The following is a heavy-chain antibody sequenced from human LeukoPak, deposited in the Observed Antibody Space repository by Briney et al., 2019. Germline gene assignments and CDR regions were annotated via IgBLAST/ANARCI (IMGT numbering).Heavy chain of an antibody. CDR1: GFTFSDYY. J-gene: IGHJ3*02. Sequence: GGSLRLSCAASGFTFSDYYTSWIRQAPGRGLEWVSYISSSSSYTNYADSVKGRFTISRDNAKNSLCLQMNSLRAEDTAVYYCARGGGITMVRGVSDAFDIWGQGTMVTVSS. V-gene: IGHV3-11*06. CDR3: ARGGGITMVRGVSDAFDI. CDR2: ISSSSSYT. D-gene: IGHD3-10*01.